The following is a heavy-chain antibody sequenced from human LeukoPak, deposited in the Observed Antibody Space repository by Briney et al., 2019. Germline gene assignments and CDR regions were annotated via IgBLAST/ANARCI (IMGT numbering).Heavy chain of an antibody. Sequence: PGGSLRLSCSASGVTLGTHAMSWVRQAPGKGLEWVSAISGGGDITYYADSVKGRFTISRDNSKNTLYLQMNSLRAEDTAVYYCAKVIAARPWGGLDVWGQGTTVTVSS. CDR1: GVTLGTHA. CDR3: AKVIAARPWGGLDV. D-gene: IGHD6-6*01. J-gene: IGHJ6*02. V-gene: IGHV3-23*01. CDR2: ISGGGDIT.